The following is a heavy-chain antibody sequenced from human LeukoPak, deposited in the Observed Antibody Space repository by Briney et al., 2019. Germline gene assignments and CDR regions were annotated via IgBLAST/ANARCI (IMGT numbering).Heavy chain of an antibody. Sequence: SETLSLTCTVSGGSISSSSYYWGWIRQPPGKGLEWIGTLYYSGKTYYNPSLKSRVTISIDTSKNQFSLRLNSVTAADTAMYYCAKSGGYGLIDYWGQGTLVTVSS. CDR1: GGSISSSSYY. D-gene: IGHD1-26*01. V-gene: IGHV4-39*01. CDR3: AKSGGYGLIDY. CDR2: LYYSGKT. J-gene: IGHJ4*02.